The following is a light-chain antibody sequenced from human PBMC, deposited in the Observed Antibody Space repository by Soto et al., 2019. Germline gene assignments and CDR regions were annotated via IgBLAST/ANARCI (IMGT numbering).Light chain of an antibody. CDR3: QQYGSSSYT. V-gene: IGKV3-20*01. CDR1: QSVSSSY. CDR2: GAS. Sequence: EIVLTQSPGTLSLSPGERATLSCRASQSVSSSYLAWYQQKPGQAPRLLIYGASSRATGIPDRFSGSGSGTDFTLTISRLEAEDFAVYYCQQYGSSSYTFGQGTKVEIK. J-gene: IGKJ2*01.